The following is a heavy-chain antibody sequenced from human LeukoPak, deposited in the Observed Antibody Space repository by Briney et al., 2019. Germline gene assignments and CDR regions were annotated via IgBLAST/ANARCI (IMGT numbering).Heavy chain of an antibody. Sequence: GGSLRLSCAASGFTFSSYSMNWVRQAPGKGLEWVSSISGSSSYIYYADSVKGRFTISRDNAKNSLYLQMNSLRAEDTAVYYCARMWVGAGKPFYFDSWGQGTLVTVSS. CDR1: GFTFSSYS. J-gene: IGHJ4*02. V-gene: IGHV3-21*01. CDR2: ISGSSSYI. D-gene: IGHD2-15*01. CDR3: ARMWVGAGKPFYFDS.